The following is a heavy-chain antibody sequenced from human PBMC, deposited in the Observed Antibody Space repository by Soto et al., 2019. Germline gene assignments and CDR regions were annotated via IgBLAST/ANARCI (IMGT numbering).Heavy chain of an antibody. Sequence: ASVKVSCKASGYTFTSYGISWVRQAPGQGLEWMGWISAYNGNTNYAQKLQGRFSISRDQSKSTLYLQVNSLRAEDTATYYCARDVGSSGSSRWFDTWGQGTLVTVSS. CDR2: ISAYNGNT. CDR3: ARDVGSSGSSRWFDT. D-gene: IGHD3-10*01. CDR1: GYTFTSYG. V-gene: IGHV1-18*01. J-gene: IGHJ5*02.